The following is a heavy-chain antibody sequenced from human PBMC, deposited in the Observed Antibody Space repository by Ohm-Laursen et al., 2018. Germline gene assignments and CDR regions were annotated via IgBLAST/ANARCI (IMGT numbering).Heavy chain of an antibody. CDR3: AKVYYCSGGSCYSWELTNGFDI. CDR2: ISGSGSRT. J-gene: IGHJ3*02. D-gene: IGHD2-15*01. Sequence: SLRLSCAASGLTLKSYSMNWVRQAPGKGLEWVSGISGSGSRTYYADSVKGRFTISRDNSKNTVHLQMNSLRAEDTAVYYCAKVYYCSGGSCYSWELTNGFDIWGQGTMVTVSS. CDR1: GLTLKSYS. V-gene: IGHV3-23*01.